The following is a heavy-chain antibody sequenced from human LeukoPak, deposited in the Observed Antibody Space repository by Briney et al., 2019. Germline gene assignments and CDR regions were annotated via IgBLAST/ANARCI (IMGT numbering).Heavy chain of an antibody. V-gene: IGHV3-23*01. J-gene: IGHJ4*02. D-gene: IGHD4-17*01. CDR3: EKNYGDSDY. CDR2: ISGSGGST. CDR1: GFTFSIYA. Sequence: AGGSRTLSCAASGFTFSIYAMSWVRQAPGEGREWVSAISGSGGSTYYADSVKGRFTISRDNSKNTLYLQMNSLRAEDTAVYYCEKNYGDSDYWGQGTLVTVSS.